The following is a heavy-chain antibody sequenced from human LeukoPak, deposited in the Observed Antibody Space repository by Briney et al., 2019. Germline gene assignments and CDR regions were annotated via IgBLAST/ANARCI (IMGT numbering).Heavy chain of an antibody. J-gene: IGHJ3*02. V-gene: IGHV3-30*18. D-gene: IGHD3-16*01. CDR1: GLTFSSYG. CDR2: ISYDGSNK. Sequence: GRSLRLSCAASGLTFSSYGMHWVRQAPGKGLEWVAVISYDGSNKYYADSVKGRFTISRDNSKNTLYLQMNSLRAEDTAVYYCAKDYTVMTTYDAFDIWGQGTMVTVSS. CDR3: AKDYTVMTTYDAFDI.